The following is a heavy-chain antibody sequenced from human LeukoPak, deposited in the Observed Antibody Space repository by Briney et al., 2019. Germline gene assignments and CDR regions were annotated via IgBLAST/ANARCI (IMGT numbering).Heavy chain of an antibody. CDR1: GFTFSSYN. CDR2: ISSSSIYI. V-gene: IGHV3-21*01. Sequence: GGSLRLSCVASGFTFSSYNMNWVRQAPGKGLEWVSSISSSSIYIYYADSVKGRFTISRDNAKSSLSLQMNSLRAEDTAVYYCARDFHRRLYDSSAYHPYWGQGTLVTVSS. CDR3: ARDFHRRLYDSSAYHPY. J-gene: IGHJ4*02. D-gene: IGHD3-22*01.